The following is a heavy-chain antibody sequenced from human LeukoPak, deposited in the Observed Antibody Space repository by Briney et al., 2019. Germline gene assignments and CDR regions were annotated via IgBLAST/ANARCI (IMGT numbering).Heavy chain of an antibody. CDR3: AREVGELELSNPFDV. CDR1: GFTFSSYA. V-gene: IGHV3-30-3*01. Sequence: PGGSLRLSCAASGFTFSSYAMHWVRQAPGKGLEWVAVISYTGDNRYYGDSVKGRFTISRDNSKNTLYLQMNSLRAEDTAVYYCAREVGELELSNPFDVWGQGTLVTVSS. D-gene: IGHD1-7*01. J-gene: IGHJ3*01. CDR2: ISYTGDNR.